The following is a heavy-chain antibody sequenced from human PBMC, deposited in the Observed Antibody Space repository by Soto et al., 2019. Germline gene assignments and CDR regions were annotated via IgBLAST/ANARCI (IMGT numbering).Heavy chain of an antibody. CDR2: ITGSGGDT. CDR3: AKAVTSWDALDI. V-gene: IGHV3-23*01. CDR1: GFTFSSYA. Sequence: EVQLSESGGGLVQPGGSLRLSCAASGFTFSSYAMSWVRQAPGKGLEWVSAITGSGGDTYYADSVKGRFTFSRDNSKSTLSLRMNSLTAEDTAVYYCAKAVTSWDALDIWGQGTMVTVSS. J-gene: IGHJ3*02. D-gene: IGHD2-2*01.